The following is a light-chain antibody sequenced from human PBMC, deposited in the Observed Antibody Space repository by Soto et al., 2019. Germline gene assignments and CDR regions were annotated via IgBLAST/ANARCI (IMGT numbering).Light chain of an antibody. Sequence: EIVLTQSPATLSVSPGERATLSCRASQSIDTYLAWYQQKPGQAPRPLIYGASNRATGIPARFSGSGSGTEFTLTISSLQPEDIATYYCQQYDNLPFTFGPGTKVDIK. CDR1: QSIDTY. CDR3: QQYDNLPFT. CDR2: GAS. V-gene: IGKV3-15*01. J-gene: IGKJ3*01.